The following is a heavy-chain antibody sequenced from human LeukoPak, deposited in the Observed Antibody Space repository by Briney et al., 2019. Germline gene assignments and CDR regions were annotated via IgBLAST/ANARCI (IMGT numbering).Heavy chain of an antibody. Sequence: GGSLRLSCAASGFTFSSYAMHWVRQAPGKGLEWVAVISYDGSNKYYADSVKGRFTISRDDSKNTLYLQMNSLRAEDTAVYYCARDLYCSSTSCYDYWGQGTLVTVSS. CDR3: ARDLYCSSTSCYDY. D-gene: IGHD2-2*01. V-gene: IGHV3-30*04. J-gene: IGHJ4*02. CDR1: GFTFSSYA. CDR2: ISYDGSNK.